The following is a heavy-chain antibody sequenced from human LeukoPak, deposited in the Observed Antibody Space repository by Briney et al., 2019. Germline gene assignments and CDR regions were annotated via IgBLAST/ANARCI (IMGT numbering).Heavy chain of an antibody. Sequence: ASVKVSCKASGYTFTGYYMHWVRQAPGQGLEWIGWINPNSGGTNYAQKFQGRVTMTRDTSIRTAYMELSRLRSDDTAVYYCARGGPGGFDILTGYYWSYLDYWGQGTLVTVSS. V-gene: IGHV1-2*02. CDR3: ARGGPGGFDILTGYYWSYLDY. CDR2: INPNSGGT. D-gene: IGHD3-9*01. CDR1: GYTFTGYY. J-gene: IGHJ4*02.